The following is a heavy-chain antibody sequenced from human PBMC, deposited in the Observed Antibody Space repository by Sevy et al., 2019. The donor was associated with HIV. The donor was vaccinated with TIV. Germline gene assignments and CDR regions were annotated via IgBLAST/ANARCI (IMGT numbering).Heavy chain of an antibody. D-gene: IGHD6-19*01. CDR3: ARHSIAVAGNDAFDI. CDR1: GYSFTSYW. J-gene: IGHJ3*02. Sequence: ASVKVSCKGSGYSFTSYWIGWVRQMPGKGLEWMGIIYPGDSDTRYSPSFQGQVTISADKSISTAYLQWSSLKASDTAMYYCARHSIAVAGNDAFDIWGQGTMVTVSS. CDR2: IYPGDSDT. V-gene: IGHV5-51*01.